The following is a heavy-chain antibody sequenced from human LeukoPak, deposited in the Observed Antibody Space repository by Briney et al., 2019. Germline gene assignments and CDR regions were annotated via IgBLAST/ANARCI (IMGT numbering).Heavy chain of an antibody. CDR3: ARGPFSGSTYHPNYFDY. D-gene: IGHD1-26*01. J-gene: IGHJ4*02. V-gene: IGHV1-46*01. CDR1: GYTFTSYY. CDR2: INPRDGST. Sequence: GASVKASCKASGYTFTSYYMHWVRQAPGQGPEWLAMINPRDGSTTFGQNFQVRVTMTRDTSTSTVYMELSSLRSEDTAVYYCARGPFSGSTYHPNYFDYWGQGTLVTVSS.